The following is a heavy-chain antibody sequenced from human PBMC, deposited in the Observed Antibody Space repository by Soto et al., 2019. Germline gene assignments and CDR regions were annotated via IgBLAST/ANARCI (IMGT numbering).Heavy chain of an antibody. Sequence: QVQLVQSATEVKKPGASVKVSCKASGYTLSHYGLNWVRRAPGQGLEWMGWISAHDGDTNYAQIFRGRISMTTDTSTNTAYMELRGLRSDDTAIYFCARQITIYGMIFIYFDLWGKGTQVTVSS. V-gene: IGHV1-18*01. CDR2: ISAHDGDT. CDR3: ARQITIYGMIFIYFDL. D-gene: IGHD3-3*01. J-gene: IGHJ4*02. CDR1: GYTLSHYG.